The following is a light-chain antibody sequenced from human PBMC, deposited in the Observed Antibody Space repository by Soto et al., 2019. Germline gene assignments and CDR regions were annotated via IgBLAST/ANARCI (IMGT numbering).Light chain of an antibody. CDR3: QQYNDWLRT. Sequence: EIVMTQSPATLSVSPGDTATLSCRASQSVSDNLAWYQQKPGQAPRLLIFAASTRATGLPDRFRGSGSGTDFTLTISSLQSEDSAVYYCQQYNDWLRTFGQGTKVEIK. CDR1: QSVSDN. CDR2: AAS. J-gene: IGKJ1*01. V-gene: IGKV3-15*01.